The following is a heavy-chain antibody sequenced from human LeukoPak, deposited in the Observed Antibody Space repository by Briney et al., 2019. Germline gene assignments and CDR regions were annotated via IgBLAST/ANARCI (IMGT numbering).Heavy chain of an antibody. CDR3: ATPYSSTWFDY. CDR1: GFTFTSKSA. CDR2: IVVDSDNT. V-gene: IGHV1-58*01. Sequence: GTSVKVSCKASGFTFTSKSAVQWVRQARGQRLEWIGWIVVDSDNTNYAQRFQERVTITRDMSTSTAYMELSSLRFEDTAVYYCATPYSSTWFDYWGQGTLVTVSS. J-gene: IGHJ4*02. D-gene: IGHD6-13*01.